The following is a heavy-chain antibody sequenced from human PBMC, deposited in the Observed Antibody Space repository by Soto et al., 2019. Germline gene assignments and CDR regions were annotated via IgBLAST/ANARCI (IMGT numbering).Heavy chain of an antibody. CDR1: GGTFSSYT. CDR2: IIPILGIA. V-gene: IGHV1-69*04. Sequence: GASVKVSCKASGGTFSSYTISWVRQAPGQGLEWMGRIIPILGIANYAQKFQGRVTITADKSTSTAYMELSSLRSEDTAVYYCARDKVGYCSSTSCSGGNWFDPWGQGTLVTVSS. J-gene: IGHJ5*02. D-gene: IGHD2-2*01. CDR3: ARDKVGYCSSTSCSGGNWFDP.